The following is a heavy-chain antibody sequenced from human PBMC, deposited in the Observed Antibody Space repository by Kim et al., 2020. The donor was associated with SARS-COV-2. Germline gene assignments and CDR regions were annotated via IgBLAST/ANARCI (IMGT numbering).Heavy chain of an antibody. CDR3: TIPERFTSDWSEGDWFDP. V-gene: IGHV1-69*13. D-gene: IGHD6-19*01. J-gene: IGHJ5*02. Sequence: SVKVSCKASGDTFRSYSISWVRQAPGQGLEWMGGFIPILGTSKYARNFQDRVTISADESTSTAYMELRSLRSEDTAVYFCTIPERFTSDWSEGDWFDPWGQGTLVTVSS. CDR1: GDTFRSYS. CDR2: FIPILGTS.